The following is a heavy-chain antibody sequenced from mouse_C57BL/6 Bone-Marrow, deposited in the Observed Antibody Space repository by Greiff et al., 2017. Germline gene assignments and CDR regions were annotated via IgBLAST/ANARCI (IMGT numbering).Heavy chain of an antibody. Sequence: EVQLMESGGGLVKPGGSLKLSCAASGFTFSDYGMHWVRQAPEKGLEWVAYISSGSSTIYYADTVKGRFTISRDNAKNTLFLQMTSLRSEDTAMYYWARGAGQAWFAYWGQGTLVTVSA. CDR1: GFTFSDYG. CDR2: ISSGSSTI. V-gene: IGHV5-17*01. D-gene: IGHD6-1*01. J-gene: IGHJ3*01. CDR3: ARGAGQAWFAY.